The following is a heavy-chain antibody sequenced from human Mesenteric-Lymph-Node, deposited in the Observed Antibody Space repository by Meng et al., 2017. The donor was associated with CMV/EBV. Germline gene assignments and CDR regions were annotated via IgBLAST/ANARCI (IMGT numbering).Heavy chain of an antibody. CDR2: INHSGST. Sequence: VQLTQWGAGLLEPSEPLSLPCAVYGGSFSGYYWSWIRQPPGKGLEWIGEINHSGSTNYNPSLKSRVTISVDTSKNQFSLKLSSVTAADTAVYYCARHQRWLKSEGGFNYWGQGTLVTVSS. D-gene: IGHD4-23*01. CDR3: ARHQRWLKSEGGFNY. CDR1: GGSFSGYY. V-gene: IGHV4-34*01. J-gene: IGHJ4*02.